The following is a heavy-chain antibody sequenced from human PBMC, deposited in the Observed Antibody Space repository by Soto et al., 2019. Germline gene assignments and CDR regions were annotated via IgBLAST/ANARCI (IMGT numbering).Heavy chain of an antibody. CDR2: ISSSTSHT. V-gene: IGHV3-11*05. D-gene: IGHD6-13*01. CDR3: ARGRGAAADYFDF. CDR1: GFTFSDYY. J-gene: IGHJ4*02. Sequence: QVQLVESGGGLVKPGGSLRLSCAVSGFTFSDYYMTWIRQAPGKGLEWVSYISSSTSHTNDADSVKGRFTISRDNAKNSLFLQMKSLRAEDPAVYYCARGRGAAADYFDFWGQGTLVTVSS.